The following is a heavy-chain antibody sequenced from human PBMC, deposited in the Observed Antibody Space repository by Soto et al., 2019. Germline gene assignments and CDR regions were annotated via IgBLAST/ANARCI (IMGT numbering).Heavy chain of an antibody. J-gene: IGHJ5*02. V-gene: IGHV1-69*04. CDR3: AGDPDSHYNDSHASSYP. D-gene: IGHD3-22*01. CDR1: GGTFSTYT. Sequence: GASVKVSCKASGGTFSTYTITWVRQAPGQGLEWMGRIIPIIGIINYAQKFQGRVTITADKFTGTAYMGLTRLRSDDTAVYYCAGDPDSHYNDSHASSYPWGPGTLATVSS. CDR2: IIPIIGII.